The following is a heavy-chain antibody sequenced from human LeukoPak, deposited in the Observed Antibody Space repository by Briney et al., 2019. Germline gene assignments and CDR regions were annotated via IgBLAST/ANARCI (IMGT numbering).Heavy chain of an antibody. D-gene: IGHD5/OR15-5a*01. J-gene: IGHJ3*02. CDR1: GGSISTYY. Sequence: SETLSLTCTVSGGSISTYYWSWIRQSPGKGPEWIGSVYYSGSTNYNPSLKSRVRISVDTSKNQFSLELSSVTAADTAVYYCAVNSTKPTFDIWGQGTMVTVSS. CDR2: VYYSGST. CDR3: AVNSTKPTFDI. V-gene: IGHV4-59*08.